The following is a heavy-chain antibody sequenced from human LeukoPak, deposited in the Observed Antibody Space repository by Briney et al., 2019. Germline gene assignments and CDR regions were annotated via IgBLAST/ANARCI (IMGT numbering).Heavy chain of an antibody. CDR2: VYDRGGT. D-gene: IGHD1-26*01. Sequence: SATLSLSCTVSDDSISGYFWTWVRQPPGKGLEWIGYVYDRGGTDYSPSLKSRVTISLDTSKNKSSRNLNSVTAEPTAVYYCAGDRTYFPGWGQGILVT. V-gene: IGHV4-59*01. J-gene: IGHJ4*02. CDR1: DDSISGYF. CDR3: AGDRTYFPG.